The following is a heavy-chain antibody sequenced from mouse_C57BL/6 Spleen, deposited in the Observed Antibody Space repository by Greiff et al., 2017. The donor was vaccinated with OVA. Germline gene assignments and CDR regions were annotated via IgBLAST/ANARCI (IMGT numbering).Heavy chain of an antibody. CDR3: ARNSGTTVVVNWYFDV. Sequence: VHLVESGPGLVAPSQSLSITCTVSGFSLTSYAISWVRQPPGKGLEWLGVIWTGGGTNYNSALKSRLSISKDNSKSQVFLKMNSLQTDDTARYYCARNSGTTVVVNWYFDVWGTGTTVTVSS. D-gene: IGHD1-1*01. CDR2: IWTGGGT. V-gene: IGHV2-9-1*01. J-gene: IGHJ1*03. CDR1: GFSLTSYA.